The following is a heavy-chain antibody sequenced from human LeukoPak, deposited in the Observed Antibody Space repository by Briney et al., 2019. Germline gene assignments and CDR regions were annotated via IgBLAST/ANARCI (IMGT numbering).Heavy chain of an antibody. D-gene: IGHD2-15*01. CDR2: ISYDGSNK. V-gene: IGHV3-30*18. J-gene: IGHJ5*02. CDR3: AKDFFSVAAAPYNWFDP. CDR1: GFTFSSYG. Sequence: PGGSLRLSCAASGFTFSSYGMHWVRQAPGKGLEWVAVISYDGSNKYYADSVKGRFTISRDNSKNTLYLQMNSLRAEDTAVYYCAKDFFSVAAAPYNWFDPWGQGTLVTVSS.